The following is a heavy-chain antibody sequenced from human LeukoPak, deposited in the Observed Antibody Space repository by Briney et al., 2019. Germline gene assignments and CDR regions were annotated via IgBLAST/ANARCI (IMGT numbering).Heavy chain of an antibody. CDR2: ISGSGDTT. J-gene: IGHJ4*02. D-gene: IGHD2/OR15-2a*01. V-gene: IGHV3-23*01. CDR3: ATYRQVLLSFES. Sequence: GGSLRLSCAASGFTFSSFAMNWVRQAPGKGLEWVSIISGSGDTTRYTDSVKGRFTVSRDNSKSTLSLQMNSLRAEDTAIYYCATYRQVLLSFESWGQGTLVTVSS. CDR1: GFTFSSFA.